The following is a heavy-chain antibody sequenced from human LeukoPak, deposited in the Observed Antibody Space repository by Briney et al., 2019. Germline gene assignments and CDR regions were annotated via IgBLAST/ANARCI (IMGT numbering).Heavy chain of an antibody. V-gene: IGHV4-39*07. D-gene: IGHD1-26*01. Sequence: SETLSLTCTVSGGSINSSYYYWGWIRQPPGKGLEWIGSIYYSGSTYYNPSLKSRVTISVDTSKNQFSLNLSSVTAADTAVYFCARSSGSYYRSFDYWGQGTLVTVSS. J-gene: IGHJ4*02. CDR3: ARSSGSYYRSFDY. CDR2: IYYSGST. CDR1: GGSINSSYYY.